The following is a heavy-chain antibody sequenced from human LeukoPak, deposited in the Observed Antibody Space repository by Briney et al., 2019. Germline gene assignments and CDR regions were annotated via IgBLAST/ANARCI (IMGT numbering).Heavy chain of an antibody. J-gene: IGHJ6*03. V-gene: IGHV3-66*01. CDR2: TYSGGST. CDR3: ARDNYYYYMDV. CDR1: GFTVSSNY. Sequence: GGSLRLSCAASGFTVSSNYMSWVRQAPGKGLEWVSVTYSGGSTYYADSVKGRFTISRDNSKNTVYLQMNSLRAEDTAVYYCARDNYYYYMDVWGKGTTVTISS.